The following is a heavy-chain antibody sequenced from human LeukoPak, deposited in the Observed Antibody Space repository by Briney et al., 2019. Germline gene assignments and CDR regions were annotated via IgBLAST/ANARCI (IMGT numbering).Heavy chain of an antibody. J-gene: IGHJ6*03. D-gene: IGHD6-19*01. V-gene: IGHV3-48*04. Sequence: PGGSLRLSCAASGFTFSSYSMNWVRQAPGKGLEWVSYISSSGITMYYADSVKGRFTISRDHAKNSLYLQMNSLRAEDTAVYYCARDKRVKNSSGWYALYYYYYYYMDVWGKGTTVTVSS. CDR1: GFTFSSYS. CDR2: ISSSGITM. CDR3: ARDKRVKNSSGWYALYYYYYYYMDV.